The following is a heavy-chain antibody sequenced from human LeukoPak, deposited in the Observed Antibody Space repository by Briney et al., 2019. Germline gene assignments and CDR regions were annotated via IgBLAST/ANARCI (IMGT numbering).Heavy chain of an antibody. CDR2: ITSSGTAI. CDR1: GFSFSDYY. CDR3: ASDIAGTSGDY. J-gene: IGHJ4*02. Sequence: PGGSLRLSCSASGFSFSDYYMSWSRQAPGKGLECISYITSSGTAIYYADSARGRFTISRDNVKNSLYLQMDSLRDEDTAVYYCASDIAGTSGDYWGQGTLLSVSS. D-gene: IGHD1-20*01. V-gene: IGHV3-11*01.